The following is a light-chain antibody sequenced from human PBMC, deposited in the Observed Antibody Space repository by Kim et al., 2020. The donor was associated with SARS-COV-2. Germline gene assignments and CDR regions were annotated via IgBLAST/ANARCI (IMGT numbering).Light chain of an antibody. CDR2: DVS. CDR3: SSYTSSSTYV. V-gene: IGLV2-14*04. Sequence: GQEITISCTGTSSDVGGYNSVSWYQQYPDKAPKLLIYDVSQRPSGVSNRFSGSKSGNTASLTISGLQAEDEADYYCSSYTSSSTYVFGTRTKVTVL. J-gene: IGLJ1*01. CDR1: SSDVGGYNS.